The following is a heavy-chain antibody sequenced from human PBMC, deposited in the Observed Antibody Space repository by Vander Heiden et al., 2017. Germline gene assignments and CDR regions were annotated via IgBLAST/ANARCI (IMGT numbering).Heavy chain of an antibody. CDR3: ARDSRFSVTT. CDR2: ISSSSSTI. J-gene: IGHJ4*02. D-gene: IGHD4-17*01. V-gene: IGHV3-48*01. Sequence: EVQLVESGGGLVQPGGSLRLSCAASGFTFSSYSMNWVRQAPGKGLEWVSYISSSSSTIYYADSVKGRFTISRDNAKNSLYLKMNSLRAEDTAVYYCARDSRFSVTTWGQGTLVTVSS. CDR1: GFTFSSYS.